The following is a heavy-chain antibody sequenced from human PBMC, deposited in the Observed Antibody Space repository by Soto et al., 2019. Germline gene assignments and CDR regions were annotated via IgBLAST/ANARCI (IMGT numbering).Heavy chain of an antibody. CDR1: GFIFNNYA. Sequence: GGSLRLSCRTSGFIFNNYAMTWVRQAPGKGLEWVSSISTSGVSTYYADSVTGRFTISRDSSRDTVYLQMNSLRAEDTALYYCAKDYLRASDYWGQGTLVTVSS. V-gene: IGHV3-23*01. D-gene: IGHD3-16*02. J-gene: IGHJ4*02. CDR3: AKDYLRASDY. CDR2: ISTSGVST.